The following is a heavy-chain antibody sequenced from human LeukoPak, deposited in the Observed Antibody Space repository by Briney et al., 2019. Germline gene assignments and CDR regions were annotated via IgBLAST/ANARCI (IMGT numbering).Heavy chain of an antibody. CDR2: ISYDGSNK. D-gene: IGHD3-22*01. V-gene: IGHV3-30*18. CDR3: AKPGDYYDSSGYYFDY. J-gene: IGHJ4*02. CDR1: GFTFSSYG. Sequence: GGSLRLSCAASGFTFSSYGMHWVRQAPGKGLEWVAVISYDGSNKYYADSVKGRFTISRDNYKNTLYLQMNSLRAEDTAVYYCAKPGDYYDSSGYYFDYWGQGTLVTVSS.